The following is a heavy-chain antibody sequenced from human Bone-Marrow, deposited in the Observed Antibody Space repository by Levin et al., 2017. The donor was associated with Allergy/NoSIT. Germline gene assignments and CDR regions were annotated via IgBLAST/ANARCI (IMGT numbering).Heavy chain of an antibody. D-gene: IGHD6-19*01. Sequence: SQTLSLTCAVYGGSFSGSYWSWIRQPPGKGLEWIGEINHSGSTNYNPSLKSRVTISVDTSKNQFSLKLSSVTAADTAVYYCARVAPIAVAAPTWFDPWGQGTLVTVSS. V-gene: IGHV4-34*01. J-gene: IGHJ5*02. CDR3: ARVAPIAVAAPTWFDP. CDR2: INHSGST. CDR1: GGSFSGSY.